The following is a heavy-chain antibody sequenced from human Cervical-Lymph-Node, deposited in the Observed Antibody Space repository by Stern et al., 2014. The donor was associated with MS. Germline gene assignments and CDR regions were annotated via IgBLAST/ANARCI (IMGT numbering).Heavy chain of an antibody. J-gene: IGHJ5*02. CDR2: IIPFVGTGTV. Sequence: VQLVESGADVKKPGSSVRVSCKASGGISWLRQAPGQGLEWMGGIIPFVGTGTVNYAQNFQGRLTIIADTSTNTTYMELNRLRLDDTAVYYCARGAGDNWFDPWGQGTLVSVSS. V-gene: IGHV1-69*06. CDR3: ARGAGDNWFDP. D-gene: IGHD3-10*01. CDR1: GG.